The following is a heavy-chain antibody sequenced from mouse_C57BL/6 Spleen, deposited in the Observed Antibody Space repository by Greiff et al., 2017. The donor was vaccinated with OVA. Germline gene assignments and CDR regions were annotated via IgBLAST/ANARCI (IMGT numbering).Heavy chain of an antibody. D-gene: IGHD2-5*01. CDR1: GFTFTSYW. CDR2: IGPSDSYT. CDR3: ARGDSTQAGFAY. Sequence: QVQLQQPGADLVKPGASVKLSCTASGFTFTSYWMQWVRQRPGQGLEWIGYIGPSDSYTYYPQTFKGKATLTVDTSSSTAYMQLSRLTSEDSAVYYCARGDSTQAGFAYWGQGTLVTVSA. J-gene: IGHJ3*01. V-gene: IGHV1-50*01.